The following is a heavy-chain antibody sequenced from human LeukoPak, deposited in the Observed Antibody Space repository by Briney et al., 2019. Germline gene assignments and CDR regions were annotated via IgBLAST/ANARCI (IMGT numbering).Heavy chain of an antibody. CDR1: GFTFANYD. V-gene: IGHV3-23*01. D-gene: IGHD2-8*02. CDR2: ISGSAGST. Sequence: PGGSLRLSCAASGFTFANYDMSWVRQAPGKGLEWVSAISGSAGSTYYADSVKDRFTISRDNSKDTLYLQINSLRADDTAVYYCAKSYIHYWDPWGQGTLVTVSS. CDR3: AKSYIHYWDP. J-gene: IGHJ5*02.